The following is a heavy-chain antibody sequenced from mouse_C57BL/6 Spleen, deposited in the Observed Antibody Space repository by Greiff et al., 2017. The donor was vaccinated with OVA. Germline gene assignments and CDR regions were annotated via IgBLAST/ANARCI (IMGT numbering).Heavy chain of an antibody. CDR3: ARDGGSSAWYFDV. D-gene: IGHD1-1*01. V-gene: IGHV1-66*01. CDR1: GYSFTSYY. J-gene: IGHJ1*03. CDR2: IYPGSGNT. Sequence: QVHVKQSGPELVKPGASVKISCKASGYSFTSYYIHWVKQRPGQGLEWIGWIYPGSGNTKYNEKFKGKATLTADTSSSTAYMQLSSLTSEDSAVYYCARDGGSSAWYFDVWGTGTTVTVSS.